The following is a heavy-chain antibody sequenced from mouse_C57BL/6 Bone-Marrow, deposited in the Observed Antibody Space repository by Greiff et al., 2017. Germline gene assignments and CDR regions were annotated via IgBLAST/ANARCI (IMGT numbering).Heavy chain of an antibody. Sequence: VKLVESGPGLVAPSQSLSITCTVSGFSLTSYGVDWVRQSPGKGLEWLGVIWGVGSTNYNSALKSRLSISKDNSKSQVFLKMNSLQTDDTAMYYCASLLLRKRYAMDYWGQGTSVTVSS. CDR1: GFSLTSYG. CDR3: ASLLLRKRYAMDY. J-gene: IGHJ4*01. CDR2: IWGVGST. V-gene: IGHV2-6*01. D-gene: IGHD1-1*01.